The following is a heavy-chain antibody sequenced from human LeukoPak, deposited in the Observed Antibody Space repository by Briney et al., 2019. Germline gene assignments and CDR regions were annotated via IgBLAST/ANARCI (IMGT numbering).Heavy chain of an antibody. CDR2: INPSGGST. V-gene: IGHV1-46*01. D-gene: IGHD5-18*01. J-gene: IGHJ4*02. CDR1: GYTFTSYY. CDR3: ARARDTDMVPLDY. Sequence: GASVKVSCKASGYTFTSYYMHWVRQAPGQGLEWMGIINPSGGSTSYAQKFQGRVTMTRDTSTGTGYMELSSLRSEDTAVHYCARARDTDMVPLDYWGQGTLVTVSS.